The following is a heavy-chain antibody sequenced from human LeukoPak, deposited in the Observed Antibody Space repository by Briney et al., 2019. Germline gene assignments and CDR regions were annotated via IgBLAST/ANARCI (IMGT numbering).Heavy chain of an antibody. CDR2: MNPNSGNT. J-gene: IGHJ5*02. D-gene: IGHD3-10*01. Sequence: ASVKVSCKASGYTFTSYDINWVRQATGQGLEWMGWMNPNSGNTGYAQKFQGRVTMTRNISISTAYMELSSLRSEDTAVYYCAREGMVRGVITTYNWFDPWGQGTLVTVSS. CDR1: GYTFTSYD. V-gene: IGHV1-8*01. CDR3: AREGMVRGVITTYNWFDP.